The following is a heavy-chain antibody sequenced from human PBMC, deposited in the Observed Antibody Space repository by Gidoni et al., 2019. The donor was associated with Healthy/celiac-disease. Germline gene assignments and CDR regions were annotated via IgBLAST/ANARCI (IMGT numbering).Heavy chain of an antibody. CDR2: IFSNDEK. Sequence: QVTLKESGPVLVKPTETLTLTCTVSGFSLSNARMGVSWIRQPPGKALEWLAHIFSNDEKSYSTSLKSRLTISKDTSKSQVVLTMTNMDPVDTATYYCARTYGPGDDSSGLLDYWGQGTLVTVSS. V-gene: IGHV2-26*01. D-gene: IGHD3-22*01. CDR3: ARTYGPGDDSSGLLDY. J-gene: IGHJ4*02. CDR1: GFSLSNARMG.